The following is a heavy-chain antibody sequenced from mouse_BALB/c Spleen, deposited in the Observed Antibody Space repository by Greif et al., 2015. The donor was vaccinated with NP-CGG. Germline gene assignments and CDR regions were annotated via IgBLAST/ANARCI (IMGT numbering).Heavy chain of an antibody. CDR3: ASYYYSSSAC. CDR2: INPSTGYT. D-gene: IGHD1-1*01. Sequence: QVRLQQSGAELAKPGASVKMFCKASGYTFTSYWMHWVKQRPGQGLEWIGYINPSTGYTEYNQKFKDKATLTADKSSSTAYMQLSSLTSEDSAVYYCASYYYSSSACWGQGTLVTVSA. V-gene: IGHV1-7*01. CDR1: GYTFTSYW. J-gene: IGHJ3*01.